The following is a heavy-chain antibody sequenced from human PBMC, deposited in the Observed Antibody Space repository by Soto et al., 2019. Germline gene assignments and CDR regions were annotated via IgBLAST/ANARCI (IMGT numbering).Heavy chain of an antibody. J-gene: IGHJ6*02. CDR3: ARDSLKYSGYDFYYYYYGMDA. CDR1: GGSVSSGSYY. V-gene: IGHV4-61*01. CDR2: IYYSGST. Sequence: KASETLSLTCTVSGGSVSSGSYYWSWIRQPPGKGLEWIGYIYYSGSTNYNPSLKSRVTISVDTSKNQFSLKPSSVTAADTAVYYCARDSLKYSGYDFYYYYYGMDAWGQGTTVTVSS. D-gene: IGHD5-12*01.